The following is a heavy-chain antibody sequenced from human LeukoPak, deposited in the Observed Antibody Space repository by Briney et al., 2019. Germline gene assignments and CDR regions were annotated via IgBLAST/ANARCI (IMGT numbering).Heavy chain of an antibody. Sequence: SETLSLTCTVSGGSISSSSYYWGWIRQPPGKGLEWIGYIYYSGSTNYNPSLKSRVTISVDTSKNQFSLKLSSVTAADTAVYYCARGTIWFGELYFDYWGHGTLVTVSS. CDR1: GGSISSSSYY. CDR3: ARGTIWFGELYFDY. D-gene: IGHD3-10*01. V-gene: IGHV4-61*05. CDR2: IYYSGST. J-gene: IGHJ4*01.